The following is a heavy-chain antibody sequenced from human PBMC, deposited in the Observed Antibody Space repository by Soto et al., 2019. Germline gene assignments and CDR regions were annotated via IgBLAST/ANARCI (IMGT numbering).Heavy chain of an antibody. J-gene: IGHJ5*02. CDR2: FYYSGSS. CDR3: ARERHPYLNSRGVWFGP. Sequence: PSETLSLTCTFSCGSIISGGYYWSWIRQHPVKGLEWIGNFYYSGSSHYNPSLKSRVTISIDTSKNQFSLKLSSVTAADTAVYYCARERHPYLNSRGVWFGPWGQGTLVPVSS. CDR1: CGSIISGGYY. V-gene: IGHV4-31*03. D-gene: IGHD1-20*01.